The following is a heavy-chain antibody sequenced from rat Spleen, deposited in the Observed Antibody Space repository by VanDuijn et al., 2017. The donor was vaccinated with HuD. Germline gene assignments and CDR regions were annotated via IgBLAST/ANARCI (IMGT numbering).Heavy chain of an antibody. CDR3: ARGPPRDDDSYYYGYYFDY. CDR2: ISSGGST. CDR1: GFSLTSTG. J-gene: IGHJ2*01. D-gene: IGHD1-12*02. Sequence: QVQLKESGPGLVQPSQTLSLTCTVSGFSLTSTGVSWVRQPPGKGLEWIAAISSGGSTYYNSVLKSRLSISRDTSKSQFFLKMNSLQTEDTAIYFCARGPPRDDDSYYYGYYFDYWGQGVMVTVSS. V-gene: IGHV2S12*01.